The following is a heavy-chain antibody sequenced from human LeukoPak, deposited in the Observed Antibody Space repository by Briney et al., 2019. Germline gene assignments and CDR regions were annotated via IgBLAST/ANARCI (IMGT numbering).Heavy chain of an antibody. Sequence: SETLSLTCTVSGGSISGYYWSWIRQPPGKGLEWIAYVSYSGSTDYNPSLKGRVTVSVDTSKNQFSLNLNSVTAADTAVYYCARLFHPSFSGNYPFDYWGQGTLVTVS. J-gene: IGHJ4*02. CDR3: ARLFHPSFSGNYPFDY. CDR2: VSYSGST. CDR1: GGSISGYY. V-gene: IGHV4-59*01. D-gene: IGHD1-26*01.